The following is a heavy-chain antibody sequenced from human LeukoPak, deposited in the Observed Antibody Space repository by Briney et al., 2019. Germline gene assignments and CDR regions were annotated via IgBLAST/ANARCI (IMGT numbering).Heavy chain of an antibody. CDR3: ARGRYSGTYLSYFDY. J-gene: IGHJ4*02. CDR1: GYSFTSFW. CDR2: IYPGYSDT. D-gene: IGHD1-26*01. Sequence: GESLKISCKGSGYSFTSFWIAWVRQMPGKGVEGMGIIYPGYSDTRYSPSFEGQVTFSADKSISTAYLQWSSLKASDTAMYYCARGRYSGTYLSYFDYWAQGTLVTVSS. V-gene: IGHV5-51*01.